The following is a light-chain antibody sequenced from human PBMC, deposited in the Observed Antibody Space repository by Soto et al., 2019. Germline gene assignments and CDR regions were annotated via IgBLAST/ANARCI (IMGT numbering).Light chain of an antibody. CDR2: EVN. Sequence: QSALTQPASVSGSPGQSITISCAGTSSDVGGYNYVSWYQQHPGKAPKLMIYEVNNRPSGVSSRFSGSKSVNTASLTISGLQAEDEADYYCSSYTSTSTLVFGAGTKVTVL. V-gene: IGLV2-14*01. CDR3: SSYTSTSTLV. CDR1: SSDVGGYNY. J-gene: IGLJ3*02.